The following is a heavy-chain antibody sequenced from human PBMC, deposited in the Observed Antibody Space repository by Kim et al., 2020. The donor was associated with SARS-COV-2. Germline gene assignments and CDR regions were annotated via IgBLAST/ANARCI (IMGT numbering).Heavy chain of an antibody. CDR2: INTNTGNP. CDR1: GYTFTSYA. J-gene: IGHJ3*02. CDR3: ARDMDQVLRYFDCSPRRSDAFGI. V-gene: IGHV7-4-1*02. Sequence: ASVKVSCKASGYTFTSYAMNWVRQAPGQGLEWMGWINTNTGNPTYAQGFTGRFVFSLDTSVSTAYLQISSLTAEATAVYYCARDMDQVLRYFDCSPRRSDAFGIWGQGTMVPVSS. D-gene: IGHD3-9*01.